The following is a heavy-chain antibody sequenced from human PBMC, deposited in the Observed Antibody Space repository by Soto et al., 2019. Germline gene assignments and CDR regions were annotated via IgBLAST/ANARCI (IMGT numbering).Heavy chain of an antibody. D-gene: IGHD3-3*01. V-gene: IGHV3-48*03. Sequence: EVQLVEAGGGVVQPGGSLRLSCEASGFIFSNYEMNWVRQAPGKGLEWISYITTSGGTIYYAESVKGRFTISRDNAQSSLYLQMNRLRTEGTAVYYCVSGYGFGEIKWGQGTLVTVSS. J-gene: IGHJ4*02. CDR3: VSGYGFGEIK. CDR2: ITTSGGTI. CDR1: GFIFSNYE.